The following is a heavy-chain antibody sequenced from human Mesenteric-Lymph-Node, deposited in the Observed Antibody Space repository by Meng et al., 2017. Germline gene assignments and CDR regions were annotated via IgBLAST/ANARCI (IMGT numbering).Heavy chain of an antibody. J-gene: IGHJ4*02. CDR3: GKAGGLWYSTSWGPLDY. D-gene: IGHD6-6*01. Sequence: GESLKISCAASGFTFSSYSMNWVRQAPGKGLEWVSSISSSSSYIYYADSVKGRFTISRDNAKNTLYLQMNSLRAEDTAVYYCGKAGGLWYSTSWGPLDYWGQGTLVTVSS. CDR1: GFTFSSYS. V-gene: IGHV3-21*04. CDR2: ISSSSSYI.